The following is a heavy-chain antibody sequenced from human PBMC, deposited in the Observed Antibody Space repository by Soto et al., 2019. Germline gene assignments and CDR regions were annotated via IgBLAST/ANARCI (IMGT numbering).Heavy chain of an antibody. CDR1: GYTFTSYA. D-gene: IGHD5-18*01. V-gene: IGHV1-3*01. Sequence: QVQLVQSGAEVKKPGASVKVSCKASGYTFTSYAMHWVRQAPGQRLEWMGWINAGNGNTKYSQKFQGRVSITRDTSASTAYMELSSLRSEDTAVYYCARAPGYSYGYNWGQGTLVTVSS. CDR3: ARAPGYSYGYN. CDR2: INAGNGNT. J-gene: IGHJ4*02.